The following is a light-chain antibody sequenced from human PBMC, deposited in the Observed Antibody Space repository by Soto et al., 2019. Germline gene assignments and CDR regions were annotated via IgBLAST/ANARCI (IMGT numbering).Light chain of an antibody. CDR2: GAS. CDR1: QSVSSS. V-gene: IGKV3-15*01. CDR3: QQYNNWPMYT. J-gene: IGKJ2*01. Sequence: EIVMTQSPATLSVSPGERATLSCTASQSVSSSLAWYQQTLGQAPRLLIYGASTRATGIPARFSGSGSGTEFTLTISSLQSEDFAVYYCQQYNNWPMYTFGQGTTLEI.